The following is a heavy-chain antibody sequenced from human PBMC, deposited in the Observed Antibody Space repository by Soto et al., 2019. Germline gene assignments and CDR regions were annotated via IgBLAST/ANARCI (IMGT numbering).Heavy chain of an antibody. J-gene: IGHJ2*01. CDR1: GGSISSSSYY. CDR3: ARHAPITMILVVITWYFAL. CDR2: IYYSGST. Sequence: QLQLQESGPGLVKPSETLSLTCTVSGGSISSSSYYWGWIRQPPGKGLEWIGSIYYSGSTYYNPSLKLRFTISVDTSKNQFSLKLSSVTAEDTAVYYCARHAPITMILVVITWYFALWGRGTLVTVAS. V-gene: IGHV4-39*01. D-gene: IGHD3-22*01.